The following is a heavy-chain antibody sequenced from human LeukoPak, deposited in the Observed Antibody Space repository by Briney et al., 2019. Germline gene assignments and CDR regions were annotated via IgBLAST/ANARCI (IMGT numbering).Heavy chain of an antibody. D-gene: IGHD2-15*01. CDR2: IYPGDSDT. Sequence: GESLKISCKGSAYSFTSSWIGWVRQMPGKGLEWMGIIYPGDSDTTYSPSFQGQVTISADKSVNTAYLQWSSLKASDTAIYYCARLHLGYCSGGNCSWFDPWGQGTLLTVSS. CDR3: ARLHLGYCSGGNCSWFDP. V-gene: IGHV5-51*01. CDR1: AYSFTSSW. J-gene: IGHJ5*02.